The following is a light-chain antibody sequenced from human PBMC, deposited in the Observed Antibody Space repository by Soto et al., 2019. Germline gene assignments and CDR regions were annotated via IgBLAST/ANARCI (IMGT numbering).Light chain of an antibody. CDR2: EVS. CDR3: SSYTSSSSFVL. Sequence: QSALTQPASVSGSPGQSITISCTGTSSDVGGYNFVSWYQQHPGKAPKFIIYEVSNRPSGVSNRFSGSKSGNTASLTISGLQAEDEADYYCSSYTSSSSFVLFGGGTKLTVL. CDR1: SSDVGGYNF. J-gene: IGLJ2*01. V-gene: IGLV2-14*01.